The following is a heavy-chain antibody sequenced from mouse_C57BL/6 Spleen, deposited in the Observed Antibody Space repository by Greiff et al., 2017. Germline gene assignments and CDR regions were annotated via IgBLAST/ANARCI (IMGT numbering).Heavy chain of an antibody. J-gene: IGHJ2*01. CDR3: TRGDYYGSSHDY. CDR1: GYTFTDYE. Sequence: ESGAELVRPGASVTLSCKASGYTFTDYEMHWVKQTPVHGLEWIGAIDPETGGTAYNQKFQGKAILTADKSSSTAYMELRSLTSEDSAVYYCTRGDYYGSSHDYWGQGTTLTVSS. V-gene: IGHV1-15*01. CDR2: IDPETGGT. D-gene: IGHD1-1*01.